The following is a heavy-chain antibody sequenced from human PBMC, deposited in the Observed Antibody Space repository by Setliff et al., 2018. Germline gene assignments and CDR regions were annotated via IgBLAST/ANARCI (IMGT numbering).Heavy chain of an antibody. CDR3: ARADSDSYYPYYFDF. J-gene: IGHJ4*02. CDR1: GFIFSSYW. Sequence: GGSLRLSCAASGFIFSSYWMNWVRQAPGKGLQWVSSVSGSGMTRDYTDSVKGRFTVSRDSSQNKIHLQMDSLRAEDTGKYFCARADSDSYYPYYFDFWGQGVLVTVSS. D-gene: IGHD3-22*01. CDR2: VSGSGMTR. V-gene: IGHV3-48*01.